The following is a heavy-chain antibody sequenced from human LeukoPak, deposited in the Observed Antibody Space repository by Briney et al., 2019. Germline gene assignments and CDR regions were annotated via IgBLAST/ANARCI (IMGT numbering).Heavy chain of an antibody. J-gene: IGHJ4*02. Sequence: ASVKVSCKASGYTFINYGIIWVRQAPGQGLEWMGWISAYNGNTNYAQKLQGRVTMTTDISTSTAYMELRSLRSDDTAVYYCARISDSSGYYPSYFDSWGQGTLVTVSS. V-gene: IGHV1-18*01. CDR3: ARISDSSGYYPSYFDS. CDR1: GYTFINYG. CDR2: ISAYNGNT. D-gene: IGHD3-22*01.